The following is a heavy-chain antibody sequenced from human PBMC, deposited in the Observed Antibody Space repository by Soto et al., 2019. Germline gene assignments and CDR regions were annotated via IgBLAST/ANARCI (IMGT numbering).Heavy chain of an antibody. J-gene: IGHJ4*02. V-gene: IGHV1-46*01. D-gene: IGHD3-9*01. CDR3: ARSDFDWLSKARYYFDY. CDR2: INPSGGST. CDR1: GYSFTSYY. Sequence: ASVKVSCKASGYSFTSYYIHWVRRAPGQGLEWMGIINPSGGSTTYAQKFQGRVTMTRDTSTSTVYMELSSLRSEDTAVYYCARSDFDWLSKARYYFDYWGQGTLVTVSS.